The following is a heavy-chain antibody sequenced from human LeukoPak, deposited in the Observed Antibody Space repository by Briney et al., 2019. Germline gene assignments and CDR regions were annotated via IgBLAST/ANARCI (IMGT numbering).Heavy chain of an antibody. Sequence: WASVKVSCKASGYTFTSYDINWVRQATGQGLEWMGWMNPNSGNTGYAQKFQGRVTMTRNTSISTAYTELNSLRSEDTAMYYCARRRSGSYERWDYWGQGTLVTVSS. CDR1: GYTFTSYD. V-gene: IGHV1-8*01. J-gene: IGHJ4*02. CDR2: MNPNSGNT. CDR3: ARRRSGSYERWDY. D-gene: IGHD3-10*01.